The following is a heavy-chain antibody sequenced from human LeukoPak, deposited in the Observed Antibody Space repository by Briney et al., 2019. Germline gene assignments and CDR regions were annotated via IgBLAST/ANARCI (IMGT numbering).Heavy chain of an antibody. D-gene: IGHD3-3*01. CDR3: ARDLGFWSGPDD. V-gene: IGHV4-4*07. CDR2: IYSSGSA. Sequence: PSETLSLTCTVSGGSIRSYYWSWIRQPAGKGLQWIGRIYSSGSANYNPSLKSRVTMSVDTSKNQFSLRLNSMTAADTAVYYCARDLGFWSGPDDWGHGTLVTVSS. CDR1: GGSIRSYY. J-gene: IGHJ4*01.